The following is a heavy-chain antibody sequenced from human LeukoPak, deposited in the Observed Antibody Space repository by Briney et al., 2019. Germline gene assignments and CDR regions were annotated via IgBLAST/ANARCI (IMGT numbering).Heavy chain of an antibody. V-gene: IGHV3-13*01. CDR3: ARVAKERVGGVYYFDY. J-gene: IGHJ4*02. CDR1: GFTFSDYD. CDR2: IGTAGDT. D-gene: IGHD1-1*01. Sequence: GGSLRLSCAASGFTFSDYDMHWVRQATGKGLEWVSAIGTAGDTYYTGFVKGRFTISRENAKNSLYLQMNSLRAGDTAVYYCARVAKERVGGVYYFDYWGQGTLVTVSS.